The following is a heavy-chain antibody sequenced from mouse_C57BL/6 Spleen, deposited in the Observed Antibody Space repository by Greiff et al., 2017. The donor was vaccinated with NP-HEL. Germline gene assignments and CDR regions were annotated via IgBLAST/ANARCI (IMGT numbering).Heavy chain of an antibody. J-gene: IGHJ2*01. CDR3: AREAAQATPLDY. Sequence: DVMLVESGGGLVKPGGSLKLSCAASGFTFSSYAMSWVRQTPEKRLEWVATISDGGSYTYYPDNVKGRFTISRDNAKNNLYLQMSHLKSEDTAMYYCAREAAQATPLDYWGQGTTLTVSS. CDR1: GFTFSSYA. V-gene: IGHV5-4*01. CDR2: ISDGGSYT. D-gene: IGHD3-2*02.